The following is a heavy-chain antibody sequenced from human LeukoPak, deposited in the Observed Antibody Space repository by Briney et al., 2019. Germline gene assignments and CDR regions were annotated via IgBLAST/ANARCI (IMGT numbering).Heavy chain of an antibody. J-gene: IGHJ1*01. D-gene: IGHD6-19*01. V-gene: IGHV3-30*03. CDR3: AFTEGTSVAGTGYFQH. CDR2: ISYDGSNK. Sequence: GGSLRLSCAASGFTFSSYGMHWVRQAPGKGLEWVAVISYDGSNKYYADSVKGRFTISRDNSKNTLYLQMNSLRAEDTAVYYCAFTEGTSVAGTGYFQHWGQGTLVTVSS. CDR1: GFTFSSYG.